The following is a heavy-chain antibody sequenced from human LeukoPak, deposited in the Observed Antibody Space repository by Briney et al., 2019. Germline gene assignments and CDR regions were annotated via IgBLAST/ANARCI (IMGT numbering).Heavy chain of an antibody. CDR2: ISSSSSTI. D-gene: IGHD2-2*01. CDR1: GFTFSSYW. Sequence: PGGSLRLSCAASGFTFSSYWMSWVRQAPGKGLEWVSYISSSSSTIYYADSVKGRFTISRDNAKNSLYLQMNSLRAEDTAVYYCASSSRVTRFDYWGQGTLVTVSS. V-gene: IGHV3-48*01. J-gene: IGHJ4*02. CDR3: ASSSRVTRFDY.